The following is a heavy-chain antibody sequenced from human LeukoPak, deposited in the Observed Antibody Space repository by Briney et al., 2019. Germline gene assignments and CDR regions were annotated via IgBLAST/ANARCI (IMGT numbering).Heavy chain of an antibody. V-gene: IGHV3-33*01. D-gene: IGHD3-3*01. Sequence: PGRSLRLSCAASGFTFSSYGMHWVRQAPGKGLEWVAVIWYDGSNKYYADSVKGRFTISRDNSKNTLYLQMNSLRAEDTAVYYCARRTNILRFLEWTRSWGMDVWGQGTTVTVSS. J-gene: IGHJ6*02. CDR1: GFTFSSYG. CDR2: IWYDGSNK. CDR3: ARRTNILRFLEWTRSWGMDV.